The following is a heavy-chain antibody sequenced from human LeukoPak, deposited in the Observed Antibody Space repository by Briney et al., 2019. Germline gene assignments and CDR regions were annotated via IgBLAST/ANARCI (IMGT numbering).Heavy chain of an antibody. CDR2: INPGDGSI. D-gene: IGHD6-19*01. V-gene: IGHV1-46*04. CDR3: ARHRLGGTSPLDH. J-gene: IGHJ4*02. CDR1: GYIFTSYY. Sequence: ASVKVSCKACGYIFTSYYIHCLRQAPGQGLEWMGVINPGDGSITYAQKLQGRITLTRDTSTSTLFMELSSLKSEDTAVYYCARHRLGGTSPLDHWGQGTLVTVSS.